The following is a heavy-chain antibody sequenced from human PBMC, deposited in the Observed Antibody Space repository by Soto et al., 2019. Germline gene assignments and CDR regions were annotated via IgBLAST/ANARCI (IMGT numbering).Heavy chain of an antibody. CDR1: GFIFDDYA. Sequence: GGSLRLSCAASGFIFDDYAMHWVRQAPGQGLEWVSAISWNSGRTAYADSVKGRFTISRDNAKNSLYLQMNSLRAEDTALYYCAKGGSYDFWSGYTVFDSWGQGVLVTVSS. J-gene: IGHJ4*02. CDR2: ISWNSGRT. V-gene: IGHV3-9*01. D-gene: IGHD3-3*01. CDR3: AKGGSYDFWSGYTVFDS.